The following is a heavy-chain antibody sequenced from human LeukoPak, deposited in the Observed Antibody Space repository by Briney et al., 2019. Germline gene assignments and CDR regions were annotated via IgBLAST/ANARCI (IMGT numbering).Heavy chain of an antibody. V-gene: IGHV1-18*01. CDR2: ISAYNSNT. Sequence: GASVKVSCKASGYTFTSYGISWVRQAPGQGLEWMGWISAYNSNTNYAQKLQGRVTMTTDTSTSTAYMELRSLRSDDTAVYYCARGISDIRVPGLFDYWGQGTLVTVSS. CDR1: GYTFTSYG. CDR3: ARGISDIRVPGLFDY. J-gene: IGHJ4*02. D-gene: IGHD2-21*01.